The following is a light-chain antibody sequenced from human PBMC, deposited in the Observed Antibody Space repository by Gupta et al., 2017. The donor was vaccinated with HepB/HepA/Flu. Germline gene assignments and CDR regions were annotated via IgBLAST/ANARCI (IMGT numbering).Light chain of an antibody. CDR2: EVS. CDR1: SSDVGGDNY. Sequence: QSALTQHPSASGSPGHSVTISCAGTSSDVGGDNYVSWYQQHPAKAPQLMIYEVSKRPSGVPDRFSGSKSGNTASLTVSGRKEEEEADYYCSSDAGNNNVMFGGGTKLTVL. J-gene: IGLJ3*02. V-gene: IGLV2-8*01. CDR3: SSDAGNNNVM.